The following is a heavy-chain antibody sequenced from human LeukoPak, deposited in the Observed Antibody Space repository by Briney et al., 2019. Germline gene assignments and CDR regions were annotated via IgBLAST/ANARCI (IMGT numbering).Heavy chain of an antibody. D-gene: IGHD3-10*01. CDR2: IYSGGST. CDR3: ARASRMVFDY. V-gene: IGHV3-53*01. J-gene: IGHJ4*02. Sequence: GGSLRLSCAASGFTVSSNYMSWVRQAPGKGLEWVSVIYSGGSTYYADSVKGRFTISRDNSKNTLYLQTNSLRAEDTAVYYCARASRMVFDYWGQGTLVTVSS. CDR1: GFTVSSNY.